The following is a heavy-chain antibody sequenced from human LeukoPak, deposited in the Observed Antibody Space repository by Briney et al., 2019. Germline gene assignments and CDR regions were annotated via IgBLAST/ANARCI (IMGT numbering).Heavy chain of an antibody. CDR3: VRVKGSYFDY. CDR2: ISSSGSAI. J-gene: IGHJ4*02. V-gene: IGHV3-48*01. CDR1: GFPLSSYS. D-gene: IGHD2-15*01. Sequence: QPGGSLRLSCAASGFPLSSYSINWVRQAPGKGLEWVLYISSSGSAIYYVDSVKGRFTVSRDNVKNSVFLQMNSPRAEETAVYYCVRVKGSYFDYWGQGALVTVSS.